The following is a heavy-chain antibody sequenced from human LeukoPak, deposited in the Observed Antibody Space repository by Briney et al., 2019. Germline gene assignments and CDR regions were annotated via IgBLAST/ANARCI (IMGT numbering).Heavy chain of an antibody. CDR3: AKLVQS. D-gene: IGHD6-13*01. Sequence: PGGSLRLSCAASGFTFSTYGMSWVRQAPGKGLQRVSGITASGDGTYYADSVKGRFTISRDNSNNTVYLQMNSLRAEDTAVYYCAKLVQSWGQGTMVTVSS. V-gene: IGHV3-23*01. CDR1: GFTFSTYG. CDR2: ITASGDGT. J-gene: IGHJ3*01.